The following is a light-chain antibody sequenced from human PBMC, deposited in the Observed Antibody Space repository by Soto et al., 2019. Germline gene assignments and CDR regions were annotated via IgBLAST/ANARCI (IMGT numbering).Light chain of an antibody. Sequence: QSVLTQPPSASGSPGQSVTISCTGTSSDIGGYKYVSWYQQHPGKAPKLMIYEVSKRPSGVPDRFSGSKSGNTASLTVSGLQTEDEADYYCSSYAGRNNGVFGVGTKLTVL. CDR3: SSYAGRNNGV. CDR1: SSDIGGYKY. CDR2: EVS. J-gene: IGLJ2*01. V-gene: IGLV2-8*01.